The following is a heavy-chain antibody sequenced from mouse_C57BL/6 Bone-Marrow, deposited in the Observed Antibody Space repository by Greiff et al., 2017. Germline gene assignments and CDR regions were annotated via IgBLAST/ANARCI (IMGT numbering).Heavy chain of an antibody. CDR3: ARGTRFAY. CDR1: GFTFSDYG. D-gene: IGHD3-3*01. Sequence: EVQGVESGGGLVKPGGSLKLSCAASGFTFSDYGMHWVRQAPEKGLEWVAYISSGRSTIYYADTVKGRFTISRDNAKNTLCLQMTSLRSEDTAMYYCARGTRFAYWGQGTLVTVSA. CDR2: ISSGRSTI. J-gene: IGHJ3*01. V-gene: IGHV5-17*01.